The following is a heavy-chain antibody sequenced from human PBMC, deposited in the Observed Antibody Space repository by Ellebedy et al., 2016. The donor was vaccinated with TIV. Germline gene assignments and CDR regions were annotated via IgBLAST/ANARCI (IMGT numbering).Heavy chain of an antibody. Sequence: ASVKVSCKASGYTFTKYGISWVRQAPGHGLEWMGWISGYNGDTNYAQKFQGRVTMTTGTSTSTVYMELRRLSFDDTAVYYCTRGFYEKFDPWGQGTLVTVS. J-gene: IGHJ5*02. CDR3: TRGFYEKFDP. CDR2: ISGYNGDT. V-gene: IGHV1-18*04. CDR1: GYTFTKYG. D-gene: IGHD5/OR15-5a*01.